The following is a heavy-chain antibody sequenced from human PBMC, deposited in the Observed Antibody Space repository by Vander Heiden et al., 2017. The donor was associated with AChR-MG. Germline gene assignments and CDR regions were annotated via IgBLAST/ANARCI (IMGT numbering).Heavy chain of an antibody. Sequence: QVQLQQSGPGLVKLSVTLSPTCTVPGGSSRSYYWGWIRQPQGKGLEWIGYIYYSGSTNYNPSLKSRVTKSVNTSKNQFSLKLSSVTAADTAGYYCARQGDYGMDVWGQGTTVTVSS. CDR3: ARQGDYGMDV. D-gene: IGHD1-26*01. CDR2: IYYSGST. CDR1: GGSSRSYY. J-gene: IGHJ6*02. V-gene: IGHV4-59*08.